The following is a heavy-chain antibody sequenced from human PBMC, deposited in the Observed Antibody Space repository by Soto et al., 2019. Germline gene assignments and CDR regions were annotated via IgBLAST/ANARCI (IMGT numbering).Heavy chain of an antibody. CDR1: GFTFSSYA. Sequence: GGSLRLSCAASGFTFSSYAISWVRRAPGNGLELVSSISSIGGSTYYPDSVKGRFTISRDNSKNTLFLKMNSLRAEETAVYYCTNRKLPTRPWGPAFDVWGQGTMVTVSS. J-gene: IGHJ3*01. CDR3: TNRKLPTRPWGPAFDV. V-gene: IGHV3-23*01. D-gene: IGHD6-6*01. CDR2: ISSIGGST.